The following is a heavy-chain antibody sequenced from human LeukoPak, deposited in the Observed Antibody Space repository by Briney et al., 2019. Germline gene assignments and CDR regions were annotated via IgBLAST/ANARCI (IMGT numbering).Heavy chain of an antibody. CDR2: ISSSSSYI. Sequence: GGSLRLSCAASGFTFSSYSMNWVRQAPGRGLEWVSSISSSSSYIYYADPVKGRFTISRDNAKNSLYLQMNSLRAEDTAVYYCAKVVYGSGSYYNLGYFDYWGQGTLVTVSS. CDR1: GFTFSSYS. D-gene: IGHD3-10*01. V-gene: IGHV3-21*04. J-gene: IGHJ4*02. CDR3: AKVVYGSGSYYNLGYFDY.